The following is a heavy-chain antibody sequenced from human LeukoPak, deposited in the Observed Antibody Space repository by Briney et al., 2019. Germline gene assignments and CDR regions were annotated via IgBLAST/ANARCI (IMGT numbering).Heavy chain of an antibody. Sequence: SETLSLTCDVSGGSITSYFWGWIRQPPGQGLEWIAYIYHSGRRNSNPSLTSRLTLSIDTSKNQFSLKLGSVTAADTAVYYCVGRNLKNAFDIWGHGTMVIVSS. CDR1: GGSITSYF. CDR2: IYHSGRR. CDR3: VGRNLKNAFDI. V-gene: IGHV4-59*08. J-gene: IGHJ3*02.